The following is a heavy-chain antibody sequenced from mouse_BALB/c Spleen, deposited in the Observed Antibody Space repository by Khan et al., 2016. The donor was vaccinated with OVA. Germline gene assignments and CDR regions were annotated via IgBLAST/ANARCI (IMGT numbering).Heavy chain of an antibody. CDR2: INTKTGEP. Sequence: QIQLVQSGTELKKPGETVKISCKASGYTFTNYGMNWVKQAPGKGLKWMGWINTKTGEPTYAEEFKGRVAFSGEKLGRTVYLTINNLKNEDTDSCCFPRRFHTDSPLYYYAMAYWGQGTSVTSP. CDR1: GYTFTNYG. V-gene: IGHV9-3*02. D-gene: IGHD1-2*01. CDR3: PRRFHTDSPLYYYAMAY. J-gene: IGHJ4*01.